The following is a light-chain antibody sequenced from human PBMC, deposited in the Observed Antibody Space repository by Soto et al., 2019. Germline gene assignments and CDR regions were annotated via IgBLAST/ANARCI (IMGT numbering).Light chain of an antibody. V-gene: IGKV3-20*01. CDR2: GAS. Sequence: EIVMTQSPVTLSRSPGERSTLSCRASQSVSSNSLSWYQQKRGQAPRLLIFGASNRATGIPDSFSGSGSGTEFTLTIRRLEPEDFAVYYCQQYGSSGTFGQGTKVDIK. CDR1: QSVSSNS. CDR3: QQYGSSGT. J-gene: IGKJ1*01.